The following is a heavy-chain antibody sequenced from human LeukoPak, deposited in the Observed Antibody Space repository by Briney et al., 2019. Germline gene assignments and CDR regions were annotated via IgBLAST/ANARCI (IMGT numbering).Heavy chain of an antibody. CDR2: ISYDGSNK. D-gene: IGHD2-15*01. CDR3: ARICSGGSCYFPSI. J-gene: IGHJ3*02. Sequence: PGGSLRLSCAASGFIFSTYRMHWVRQAPGKGLQWVALISYDGSNKYHADPVKGRFTISRDNSRNTLYLQMNSLKSEDTAVYYCARICSGGSCYFPSIWGQGTMVTVSS. V-gene: IGHV3-30-3*01. CDR1: GFIFSTYR.